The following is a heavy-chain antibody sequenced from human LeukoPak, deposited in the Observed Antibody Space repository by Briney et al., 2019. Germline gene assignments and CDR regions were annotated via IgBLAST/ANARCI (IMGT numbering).Heavy chain of an antibody. CDR1: GVSSSTYY. CDR2: MYYSGNS. J-gene: IGHJ5*02. CDR3: ARGKSSFGP. Sequence: SSETLSLTCTVSGVSSSTYYWSWIRQPPGEGLEWIGYMYYSGNSNYNPSLKSRVTISVDTSKNQFSLNLSSVTAADTAVYYCARGKSSFGPWGQGILVTVSS. V-gene: IGHV4-59*01.